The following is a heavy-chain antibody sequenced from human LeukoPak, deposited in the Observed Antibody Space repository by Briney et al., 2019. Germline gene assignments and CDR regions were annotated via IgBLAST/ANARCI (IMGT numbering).Heavy chain of an antibody. CDR3: ARYYYDSSGYYYFDY. CDR2: ISSSGSTI. Sequence: GGSLRLSCAASGFTFSSYEMNWGRQAPGKGLEGVSYISSSGSTIYYADSVKGRFTISRDNAKNSLYLQMNSLRAEDTAVYYCARYYYDSSGYYYFDYWGQGTLVTVSS. CDR1: GFTFSSYE. V-gene: IGHV3-48*03. D-gene: IGHD3-22*01. J-gene: IGHJ4*02.